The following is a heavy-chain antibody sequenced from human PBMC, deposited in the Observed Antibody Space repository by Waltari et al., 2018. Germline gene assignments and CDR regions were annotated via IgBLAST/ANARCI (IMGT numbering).Heavy chain of an antibody. J-gene: IGHJ5*02. CDR3: ASSYDSSGYYAENWFDP. CDR1: GYTFTSYY. CDR2: SNPRRGST. D-gene: IGHD3-22*01. Sequence: QVQLVQSGAEVKKPGASVKVSCKASGYTFTSYYMHWVRQAPGQGLEWMGISNPRRGSTSYAQKFQGRVTMTRDTSTSTVYMELSSLRSEDTAVYYCASSYDSSGYYAENWFDPWGQGTLVTVSS. V-gene: IGHV1-46*01.